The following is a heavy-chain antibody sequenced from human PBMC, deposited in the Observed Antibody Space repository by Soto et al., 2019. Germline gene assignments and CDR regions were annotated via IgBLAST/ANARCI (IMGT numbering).Heavy chain of an antibody. D-gene: IGHD3-10*01. Sequence: EVQLFESGGGLVQPGGSLRLSCAASGFTFSSYAMSWVRQAPGKGLEWVSTISGSGGNTYYADYVKGRFTISRDNSKNTLCMQMSRLRGEHTAVYYCAKDSFGRITMARRVNPGFGYWGQGTLVTVSS. CDR3: AKDSFGRITMARRVNPGFGY. CDR1: GFTFSSYA. J-gene: IGHJ4*02. CDR2: ISGSGGNT. V-gene: IGHV3-23*01.